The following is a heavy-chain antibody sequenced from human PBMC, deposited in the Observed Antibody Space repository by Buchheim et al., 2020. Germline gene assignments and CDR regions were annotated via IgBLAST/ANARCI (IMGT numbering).Heavy chain of an antibody. V-gene: IGHV1-69*06. CDR1: GGTFSSYA. Sequence: QVQLVQSGAEVKKPGSSVKVSCKASGGTFSSYAISWVRQAPGQGLEWMGGIIPIFGTANYAQKFQGRVTITADKSTSTAYMELSSLGSEDTAVYYCGKPNLYVWGSYRPHYYGMDVWGQGTT. J-gene: IGHJ6*02. CDR2: IIPIFGTA. D-gene: IGHD3-16*02. CDR3: GKPNLYVWGSYRPHYYGMDV.